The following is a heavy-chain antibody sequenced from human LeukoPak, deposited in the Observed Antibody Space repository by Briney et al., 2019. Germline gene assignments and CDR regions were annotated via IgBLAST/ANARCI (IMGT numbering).Heavy chain of an antibody. CDR2: ISSNGRGT. V-gene: IGHV3-64*01. D-gene: IGHD1-26*01. J-gene: IGHJ5*02. Sequence: GGSLRLSCVASGFSFSTDAMHWVRQAPGKGLEWVSAISSNGRGTYYANSMKGRFTISRDNSKNMVYLQMASLRGEDTAVYYCTRWSGGYYSWDQGTLVTVSS. CDR1: GFSFSTDA. CDR3: TRWSGGYYS.